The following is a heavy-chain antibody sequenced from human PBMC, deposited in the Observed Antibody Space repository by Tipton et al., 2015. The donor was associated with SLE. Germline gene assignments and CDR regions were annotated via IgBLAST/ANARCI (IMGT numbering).Heavy chain of an antibody. D-gene: IGHD3-16*02. CDR1: GDPISSSSYY. CDR2: IYYSGRT. Sequence: TLSLTCIVSGDPISSSSYYWGWIRQPPGKGLEWIGSIYYSGRTYYNPSLKSRVTISVDTSKNQFSLKLSSVTAADTAVYYCARLGRLHLGELSPPFDYWGQGTLVTVSS. V-gene: IGHV4-39*07. J-gene: IGHJ4*02. CDR3: ARLGRLHLGELSPPFDY.